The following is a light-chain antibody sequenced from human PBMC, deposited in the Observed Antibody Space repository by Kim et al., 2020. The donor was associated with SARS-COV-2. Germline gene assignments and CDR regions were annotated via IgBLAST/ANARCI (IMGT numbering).Light chain of an antibody. V-gene: IGKV1-27*01. J-gene: IGKJ1*01. CDR1: QDIRTY. CDR2: TAS. Sequence: ASVGDRVTITCRASQDIRTYLAWYQQKPGKVPKVLIYTASALQSGVPSRFSGSGSETDFTLTISSLQPEDAATYYCQNYNSAPRTFGQGTKVEIK. CDR3: QNYNSAPRT.